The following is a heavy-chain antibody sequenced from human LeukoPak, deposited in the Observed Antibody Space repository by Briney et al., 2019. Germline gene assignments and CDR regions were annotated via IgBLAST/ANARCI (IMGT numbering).Heavy chain of an antibody. V-gene: IGHV4-59*01. J-gene: IGHJ4*02. Sequence: SETLSLTCTVSGGSISNYYWSWIRQPPGKGLEWIGYIYYSGSTNYNPSLKSRVTMSVDTSKNQFSLKLSSVTAEDTAVYYCARALYSGYDYWGQGTLVTVSS. CDR3: ARALYSGYDY. CDR1: GGSISNYY. D-gene: IGHD5-12*01. CDR2: IYYSGST.